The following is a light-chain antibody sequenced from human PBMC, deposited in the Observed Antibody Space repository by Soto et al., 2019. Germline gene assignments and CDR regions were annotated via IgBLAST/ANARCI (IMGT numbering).Light chain of an antibody. CDR2: KAY. J-gene: IGKJ1*01. V-gene: IGKV1-5*03. Sequence: DVQMTHSPSTLSASVGDRFTITCRASQSISSWLAWYQQKPGKAXKLLIYKAYSLESGVTSRFSGSGSGTEFTLTISSLQPDDFATYYCQPYNSYSRTFGQGTKVEIK. CDR3: QPYNSYSRT. CDR1: QSISSW.